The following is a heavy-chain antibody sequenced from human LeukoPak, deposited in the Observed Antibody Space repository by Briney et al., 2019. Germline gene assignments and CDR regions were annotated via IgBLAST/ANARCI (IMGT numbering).Heavy chain of an antibody. CDR3: ARGARIFDF. CDR2: IYINGDT. D-gene: IGHD2/OR15-2a*01. Sequence: SETLSLTCTVSGDSITTYYWSWIRQAPGKGLECLGYIYINGDTNSNPSLKSRGTLSLDTSKNQFSLRLTSVTAADTAVYYCARGARIFDFRGPGMLVTVSS. CDR1: GDSITTYY. V-gene: IGHV4-4*09. J-gene: IGHJ4*02.